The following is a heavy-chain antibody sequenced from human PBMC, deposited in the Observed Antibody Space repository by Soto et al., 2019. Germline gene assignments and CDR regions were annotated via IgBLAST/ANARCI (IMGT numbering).Heavy chain of an antibody. CDR1: GFTFSSYW. CDR3: ARGGSSSWLAY. D-gene: IGHD6-13*01. CDR2: INSDGSST. J-gene: IGHJ4*02. Sequence: GGSLRLSCAVSGFTFSSYWMHWVRQAPGKGLVWVSRINSDGSSTSYADSVKGRFTISRDNAKNTLYLQMNSLRAEDTAVYYCARGGSSSWLAYWGQGTLVTVSS. V-gene: IGHV3-74*01.